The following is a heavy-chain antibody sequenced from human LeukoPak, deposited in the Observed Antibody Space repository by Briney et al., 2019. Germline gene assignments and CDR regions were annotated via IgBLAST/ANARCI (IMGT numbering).Heavy chain of an antibody. V-gene: IGHV3-23*01. CDR2: ISGSGGST. CDR1: GFTFSSYG. Sequence: GGTLRLSCAASGFTFSSYGMSWVRQAPGKGLEWVSAISGSGGSTYYADSVKGRFTISRDNSKNTLYLQMNSLRAEDTAVYYCARLRVGATYFDYWGQGTLVTVSS. D-gene: IGHD1-26*01. CDR3: ARLRVGATYFDY. J-gene: IGHJ4*02.